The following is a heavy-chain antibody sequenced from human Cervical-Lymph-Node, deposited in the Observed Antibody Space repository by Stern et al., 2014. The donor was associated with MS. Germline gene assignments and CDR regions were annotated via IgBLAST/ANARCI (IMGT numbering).Heavy chain of an antibody. CDR1: GYTLTELS. Sequence: VQLVEYGAEVKKPGASVKVSCKVSGYTLTELSMHWVRQAPGKGLEWMGGFDPEDGETIYAQKFQGRVTMTEDTSTDTAYMELSSLRSEDTAVYYCATDRDDFRSGYSAPTKGYGLDVWGQGTTVTVTS. J-gene: IGHJ6*02. D-gene: IGHD3-3*01. CDR3: ATDRDDFRSGYSAPTKGYGLDV. CDR2: FDPEDGET. V-gene: IGHV1-24*01.